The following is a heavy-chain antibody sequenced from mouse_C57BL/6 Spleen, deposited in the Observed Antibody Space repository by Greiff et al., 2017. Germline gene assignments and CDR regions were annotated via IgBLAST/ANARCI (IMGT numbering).Heavy chain of an antibody. CDR3: ARERVGGYPFDY. J-gene: IGHJ2*01. CDR2: IYPGDGDT. CDR1: GYAFSSSW. Sequence: VQLKESGPELVKPGASVKISCKASGYAFSSSWMNWVKQRPGKGLEWIGRIYPGDGDTNYNGKFKGKATLTADKSSSTAYMQLSSLTSEDSAVYFCARERVGGYPFDYWGQGTTLTVSS. V-gene: IGHV1-82*01. D-gene: IGHD3-1*01.